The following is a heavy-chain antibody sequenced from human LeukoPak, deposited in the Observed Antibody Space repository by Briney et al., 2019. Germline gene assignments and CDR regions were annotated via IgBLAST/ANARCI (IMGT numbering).Heavy chain of an antibody. V-gene: IGHV3-23*01. D-gene: IGHD3-22*01. J-gene: IGHJ4*02. CDR2: ISGSGSGGST. CDR1: GFTFRTYA. CDR3: AKVRYYYDSSDFDY. Sequence: GGSLRLSCAASGFTFRTYAMSWLRQAPGKGLEWVSAISGSGSGGSTYYADSVKGRFTISRDNSKNTLYLQMSSLRGEDTAVYYCAKVRYYYDSSDFDYWGQGTLVTVSS.